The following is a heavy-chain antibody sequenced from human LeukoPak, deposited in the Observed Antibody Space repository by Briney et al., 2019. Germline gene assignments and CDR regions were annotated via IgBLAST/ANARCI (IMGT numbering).Heavy chain of an antibody. CDR1: GDSVSSTGYY. V-gene: IGHV4-39*07. CDR3: ARGLGSRVRGVIMSSQYYSYGMDV. CDR2: IYYSGST. D-gene: IGHD3-10*01. J-gene: IGHJ6*04. Sequence: SETLSLTCTVSGDSVSSTGYYWGWIRQPPGKGLEWIGTIYYSGSTYYNPSLKSRVTISVETSKNQFSLKLSSVTAADTAVYYCARGLGSRVRGVIMSSQYYSYGMDVWGKGTTVTVSS.